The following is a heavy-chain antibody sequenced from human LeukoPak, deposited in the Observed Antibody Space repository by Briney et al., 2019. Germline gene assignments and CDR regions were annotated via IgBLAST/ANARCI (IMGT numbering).Heavy chain of an antibody. CDR1: GDSISSSNW. D-gene: IGHD3-22*01. V-gene: IGHV4-4*02. J-gene: IGHJ4*02. Sequence: SGTLFLTCAVSGDSISSSNWWSWVRQPPGKGLEWIGEIYHSGSTNYNPSLQSRVTMSVDNSENHFSLKLSSVSAADTTVYYCVLSYFDSDGLRDHWGQGTLVTVSS. CDR2: IYHSGST. CDR3: VLSYFDSDGLRDH.